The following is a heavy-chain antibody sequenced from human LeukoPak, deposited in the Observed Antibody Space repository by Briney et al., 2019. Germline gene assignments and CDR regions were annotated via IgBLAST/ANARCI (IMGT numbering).Heavy chain of an antibody. D-gene: IGHD4-17*01. CDR2: ISSSGSTI. CDR3: ASAPERGDYYFDY. CDR1: GFTFSDYY. V-gene: IGHV3-11*01. J-gene: IGHJ4*02. Sequence: GGSLRLSCAASGFTFSDYYMSWIRQAPGKGLEWVSYISSSGSTIYYADSVKGRFTISRDNAKNSLYLQMNSLRAEDTAVYYCASAPERGDYYFDYWGQGTLVTVSS.